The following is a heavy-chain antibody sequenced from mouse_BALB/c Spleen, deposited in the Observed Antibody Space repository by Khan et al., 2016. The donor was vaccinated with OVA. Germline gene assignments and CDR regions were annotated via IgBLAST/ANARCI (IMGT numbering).Heavy chain of an antibody. V-gene: IGHV5-9-3*01. CDR2: INSDGTYT. CDR3: ARQNFGPFAY. CDR1: GFTFSSYA. J-gene: IGHJ3*01. Sequence: EVQLVESGGGLVKPGGSLKLSCAASGFTFSSYAMSWVRQTPAKRLEWVATINSDGTYTYYTDSVKGRVTITRDNAKNTLYLQMSSLRSEDTAMYYCARQNFGPFAYWGQGTLVTVSA.